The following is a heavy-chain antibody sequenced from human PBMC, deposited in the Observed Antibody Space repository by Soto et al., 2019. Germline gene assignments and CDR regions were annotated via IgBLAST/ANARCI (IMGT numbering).Heavy chain of an antibody. V-gene: IGHV3-30-3*01. CDR2: ISYDGTNK. CDR3: AESSSLDY. Sequence: QVQLVESGGGVVQPGRSLRLSCAASGFTFSSYAMHWVRQAPGKGLEWVAVISYDGTNKYYADSVKGRFTISRDNSKNTLYLQMNSLRGADTAVYYCAESSSLDYWGQGTLVTVSS. J-gene: IGHJ4*02. CDR1: GFTFSSYA. D-gene: IGHD6-13*01.